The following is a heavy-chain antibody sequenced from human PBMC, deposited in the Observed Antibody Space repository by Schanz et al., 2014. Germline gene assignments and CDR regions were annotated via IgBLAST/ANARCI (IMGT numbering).Heavy chain of an antibody. Sequence: HVQLVESGGGVVQPGRSLRLSCAASGFSFSTYAMHWVRQAPGKGLEWVAVISYGGSDKYYTDSVKGHFTISRDDSKNTLYLQMNSLRAEDTAIYYCARDGRKYSSGTLDYFDNWGQGTLVTVSS. CDR3: ARDGRKYSSGTLDYFDN. J-gene: IGHJ4*02. V-gene: IGHV3-30*04. CDR2: ISYGGSDK. D-gene: IGHD6-25*01. CDR1: GFSFSTYA.